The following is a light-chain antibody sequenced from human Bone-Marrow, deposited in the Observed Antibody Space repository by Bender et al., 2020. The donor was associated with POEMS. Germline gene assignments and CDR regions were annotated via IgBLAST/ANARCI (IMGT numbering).Light chain of an antibody. CDR3: SSHRDGETLV. CDR1: ISDIRIYNV. J-gene: IGLJ2*01. Sequence: QSALTQPASVSGSPGQSITISCSGTISDIRIYNVVSWYQQHPGKAPKLIIYEVTQRPSGVSNRFSGSKSGNTASLTISGLQAEDEGDYYCSSHRDGETLVFGGGTKVTVL. V-gene: IGLV2-23*02. CDR2: EVT.